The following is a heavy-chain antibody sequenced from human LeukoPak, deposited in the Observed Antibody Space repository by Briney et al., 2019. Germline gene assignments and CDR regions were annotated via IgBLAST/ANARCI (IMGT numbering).Heavy chain of an antibody. Sequence: ASVKVSCKASGYSFIDYYIHWVRQAPGQGLECMGRMNPRTGDTRYEEKFQGRVAMTRETSITTAYMELSGLNSDDTAMYFCTRDVIMGYQQGYFDPWGQGPLVTVSS. D-gene: IGHD2-8*01. CDR2: MNPRTGDT. CDR3: TRDVIMGYQQGYFDP. CDR1: GYSFIDYY. V-gene: IGHV1-2*06. J-gene: IGHJ5*02.